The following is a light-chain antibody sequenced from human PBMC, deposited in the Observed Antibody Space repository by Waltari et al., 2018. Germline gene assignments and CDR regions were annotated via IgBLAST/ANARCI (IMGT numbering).Light chain of an antibody. CDR2: GAS. V-gene: IGKV1-39*01. CDR1: QSLRTF. J-gene: IGKJ5*01. CDR3: QQSYDAPPIT. Sequence: DIQMTQSPSSLSASVGDRVTITCRSSQSLRTFLNWYQQKPGKAPKLLIYGASNLQSGVPSRFSGSGSGTEFTLTITSLQPEDIATYYCQQSYDAPPITFGQGTRLEIK.